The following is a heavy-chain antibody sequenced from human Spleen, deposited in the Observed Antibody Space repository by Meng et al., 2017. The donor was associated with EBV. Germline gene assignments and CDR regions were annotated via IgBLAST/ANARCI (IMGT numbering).Heavy chain of an antibody. Sequence: GQLVWLGGGLLQPGWALRLSCAASGFTFSSYAMSWVRQAPGKGLEWVSAISGSGGRTSYADSVKGRFTISRDNSKNTLYLQMISLRAEDTAVYYCAKDLVSTPGTWGQGTLVTVSS. J-gene: IGHJ5*02. V-gene: IGHV3-23*04. CDR2: ISGSGGRT. CDR3: AKDLVSTPGT. D-gene: IGHD5/OR15-5a*01. CDR1: GFTFSSYA.